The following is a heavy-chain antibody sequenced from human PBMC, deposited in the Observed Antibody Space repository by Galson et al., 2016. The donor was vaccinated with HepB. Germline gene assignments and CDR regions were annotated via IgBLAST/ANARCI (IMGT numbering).Heavy chain of an antibody. J-gene: IGHJ3*01. CDR1: GFTVSSDY. CDR3: ARPSSRLEVAGGDAFDL. D-gene: IGHD4-23*01. Sequence: SLRLSCAASGFTVSSDYMNWVRQAPGKGLEWVAITWYDGSDERYADSVRGRFTISRDNSKNTLYLYMNNLRAEDTAVYYCARPSSRLEVAGGDAFDLWGQGTMVTVSS. CDR2: TWYDGSDE. V-gene: IGHV3-33*08.